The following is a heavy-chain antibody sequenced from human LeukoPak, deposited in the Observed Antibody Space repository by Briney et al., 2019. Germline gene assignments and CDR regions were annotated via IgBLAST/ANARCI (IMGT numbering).Heavy chain of an antibody. J-gene: IGHJ3*02. CDR1: GGSVSSGRYY. CDR3: ARITYKGVYSSSWSIDPFDI. D-gene: IGHD6-13*01. V-gene: IGHV4-61*02. Sequence: SETLSLTCTVSGGSVSSGRYYWSWIRQPAGKGLEWIGRIYTSGSTNYNPSLKSRVTISVDTSKNQFSLNLSSVTAADTAMYYCARITYKGVYSSSWSIDPFDIWGQGTMVTVSS. CDR2: IYTSGST.